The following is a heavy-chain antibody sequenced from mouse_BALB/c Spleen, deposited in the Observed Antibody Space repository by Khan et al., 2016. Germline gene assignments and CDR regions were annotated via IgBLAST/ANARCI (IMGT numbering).Heavy chain of an antibody. CDR2: INTYSGES. D-gene: IGHD1-1*01. CDR1: GYTFTNYG. CDR3: ARYRYYYGSSRYFDV. V-gene: IGHV9-3-1*01. J-gene: IGHJ1*01. Sequence: QIQLVQSGPELKRPGKTVKISCKASGYTFTNYGINWVKQAPGKGLKWMGWINTYSGESTYAADFKGRFAFSLETSANTAYLQINNLKNEYTATYFCARYRYYYGSSRYFDVWGAGTTVTVSS.